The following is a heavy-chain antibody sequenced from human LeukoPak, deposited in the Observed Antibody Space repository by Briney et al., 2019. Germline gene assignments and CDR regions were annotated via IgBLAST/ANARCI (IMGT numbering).Heavy chain of an antibody. D-gene: IGHD4-17*01. CDR3: ASSPTTVTTSLVY. Sequence: GASVKVSCKASGGTFSSYAISWVRQAPGQGLEWMGRIIPIFGTANYAQRFQGRVTITTDESTSTAYMELSSLRSEDTAVYYCASSPTTVTTSLVYWGQGTLVTVSS. J-gene: IGHJ4*02. V-gene: IGHV1-69*05. CDR2: IIPIFGTA. CDR1: GGTFSSYA.